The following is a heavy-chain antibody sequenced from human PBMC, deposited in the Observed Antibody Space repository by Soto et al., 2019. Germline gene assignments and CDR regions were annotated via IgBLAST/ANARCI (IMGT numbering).Heavy chain of an antibody. D-gene: IGHD3-3*01. CDR1: GYPVTAYY. V-gene: IGHV1-2*02. Sequence: QLHLVQSGAVVKKPGASVTVSCSASGYPVTAYYMHWVRQAPGRGLEWMGGINPATGAAKYTQTFPGRVTMTRETSTGTVFMELGGLTSEDTAVFYCARGGGVGVAGSAAFDMWGQGTLVTVSS. CDR3: ARGGGVGVAGSAAFDM. CDR2: INPATGAA. J-gene: IGHJ3*02.